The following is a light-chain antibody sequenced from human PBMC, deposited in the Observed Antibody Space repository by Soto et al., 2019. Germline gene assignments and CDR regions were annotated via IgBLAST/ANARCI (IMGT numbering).Light chain of an antibody. J-gene: IGLJ1*01. Sequence: QSALTQPRSVSGSPGQSVTISCTRASSDVGRYNYVSWYQQHPGKAPKLMIYDVSKRPSGVPDRFSGSKSGNTASLTISGVLAEDEADYYYCSFAGSYTFVFGTGTKVTVL. CDR1: SSDVGRYNY. CDR3: CSFAGSYTFV. CDR2: DVS. V-gene: IGLV2-11*01.